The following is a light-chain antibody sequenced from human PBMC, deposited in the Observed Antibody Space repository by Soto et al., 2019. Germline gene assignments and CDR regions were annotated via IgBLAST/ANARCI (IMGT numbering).Light chain of an antibody. V-gene: IGKV3-20*01. J-gene: IGKJ1*01. CDR3: QQYGRSPWT. CDR1: QSVRSSY. CDR2: AAS. Sequence: EIVLTQSPDTLSLSPGERPTLSCRASQSVRSSYLAWHQQKPGQAPRLLIYAASSRATGIPERFSGSGSGTDITLTISRLEPEDFAVYCCQQYGRSPWTFGQGTKVEIK.